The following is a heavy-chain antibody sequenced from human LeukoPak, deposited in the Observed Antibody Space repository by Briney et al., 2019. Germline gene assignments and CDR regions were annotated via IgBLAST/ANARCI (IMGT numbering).Heavy chain of an antibody. CDR1: GGTFSSYA. Sequence: ASVKVSCKASGGTFSSYAISWVRQAPGQGLEWMGRIIPIFGIANYAQKFQGRVTITADKSTSTAYMELSSLRSEDTAVYYCARDPSESSFYGPFLDYWGQGTLVTVSS. CDR2: IIPIFGIA. CDR3: ARDPSESSFYGPFLDY. J-gene: IGHJ4*02. D-gene: IGHD1-26*01. V-gene: IGHV1-69*04.